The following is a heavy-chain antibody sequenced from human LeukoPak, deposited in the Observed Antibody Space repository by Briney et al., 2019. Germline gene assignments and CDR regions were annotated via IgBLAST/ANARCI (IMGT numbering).Heavy chain of an antibody. D-gene: IGHD6-19*01. J-gene: IGHJ4*02. Sequence: GASRKISCKGSGYSFTSYWISWVRQMPGKGLEWMGRIDPSDSYTNYSPSFQGHVTISADKSISTAYLQWSSLKASDTAMYYCARPSSGWYVLDYWGQGTLVTVSS. CDR1: GYSFTSYW. V-gene: IGHV5-10-1*01. CDR2: IDPSDSYT. CDR3: ARPSSGWYVLDY.